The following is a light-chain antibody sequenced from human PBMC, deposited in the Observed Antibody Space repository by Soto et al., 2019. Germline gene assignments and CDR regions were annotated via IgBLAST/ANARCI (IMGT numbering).Light chain of an antibody. CDR1: SSDVGGYKS. J-gene: IGLJ1*01. CDR3: SSYTSSSTYV. CDR2: EVT. V-gene: IGLV2-14*01. Sequence: QSALTQPRSVSGSPGQSVTVSCIGTSSDVGGYKSVSWYQQYPGKAPKVMIYEVTNRPSGVSNRFSGSKSGNTASLTISGLLAEDEADYYCSSYTSSSTYVFGTGTKVTVL.